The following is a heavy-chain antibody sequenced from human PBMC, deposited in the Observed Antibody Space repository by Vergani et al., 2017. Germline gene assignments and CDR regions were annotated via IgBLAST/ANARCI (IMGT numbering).Heavy chain of an antibody. Sequence: EVQLLESGGGLVQPGGSLRVSCAASGFTFSSDAMSWFLQAPGKGLEWVSAINRGSTTYYADSGKGRFTISRDNSKNTVFLQMNSLRAEDTAVYYCAKEGRSGITPFVADWGQGTLVTVSS. CDR3: AKEGRSGITPFVAD. CDR1: GFTFSSDA. CDR2: INRGSTT. D-gene: IGHD1-14*01. V-gene: IGHV3-23*01. J-gene: IGHJ4*02.